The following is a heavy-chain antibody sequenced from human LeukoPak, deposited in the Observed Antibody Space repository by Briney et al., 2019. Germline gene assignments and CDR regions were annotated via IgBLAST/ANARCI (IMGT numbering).Heavy chain of an antibody. CDR1: GFTFSSYW. J-gene: IGHJ4*02. CDR3: ARTYYYDSSDYSALGY. CDR2: IKQDGSEK. V-gene: IGHV3-7*01. Sequence: GSLRLSCAASGFTFSSYWMNWVRQAPGKGLEWVANIKQDGSEKYYVDSVKGRFTISRDNAKNSLYLQMNSLRAEDTAVYYCARTYYYDSSDYSALGYWGQGTLVTVSS. D-gene: IGHD3-22*01.